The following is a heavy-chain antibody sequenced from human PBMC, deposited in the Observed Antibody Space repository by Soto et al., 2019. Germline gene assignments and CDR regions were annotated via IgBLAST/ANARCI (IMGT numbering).Heavy chain of an antibody. CDR3: AGGSRDTSGYYDFDY. J-gene: IGHJ4*02. CDR2: ISAITNYK. D-gene: IGHD3-22*01. Sequence: EVQLVESGGGLVKPGGSLRLSCAGSGLTLSSYGMTWVRQAPGKGLEWVSSISAITNYKYSADSPQGRFTISRDNAKNSLYLQMNSLRAEDTAVYYCAGGSRDTSGYYDFDYWGQGTLVTVSS. CDR1: GLTLSSYG. V-gene: IGHV3-21*02.